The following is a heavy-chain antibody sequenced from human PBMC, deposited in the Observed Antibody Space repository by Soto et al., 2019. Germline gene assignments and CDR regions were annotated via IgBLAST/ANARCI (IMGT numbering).Heavy chain of an antibody. J-gene: IGHJ3*02. CDR1: GFSFSTYW. V-gene: IGHV3-7*01. Sequence: PGGSLRLSCAASGFSFSTYWMSWVRRAPGKGLGWRAKTNQDENKIHYVDPVQGRFTLSGDRAKNSLFFIMVRLRLEGTAVYYCAAYNTSRHAPFDIWGQGTMVTV. CDR2: TNQDENKI. D-gene: IGHD1-1*01. CDR3: AAYNTSRHAPFDI.